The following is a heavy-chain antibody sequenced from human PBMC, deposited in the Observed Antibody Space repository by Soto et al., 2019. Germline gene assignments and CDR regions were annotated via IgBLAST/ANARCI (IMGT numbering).Heavy chain of an antibody. CDR2: ISAYNGNT. CDR3: GRFIAAAGYYYYYYMDV. CDR1: GYTFTSYG. J-gene: IGHJ6*03. D-gene: IGHD6-13*01. Sequence: QVQLVQSGAEVKKPGASVKVSCKASGYTFTSYGISWVRQAPGQGLEWMGWISAYNGNTNYAQKLQGRVTMTTDTSTSTAYMELRSLRSADTAVYYCGRFIAAAGYYYYYYMDVWGKGTTVTVSS. V-gene: IGHV1-18*01.